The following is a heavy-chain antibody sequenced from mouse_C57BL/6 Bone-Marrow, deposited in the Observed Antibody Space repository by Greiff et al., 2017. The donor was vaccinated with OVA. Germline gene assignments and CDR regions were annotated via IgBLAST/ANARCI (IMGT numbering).Heavy chain of an antibody. V-gene: IGHV2-2*01. Sequence: VQLQQSGPGLVQPSQSLSITCTVSGFSLTSYGVHWVRQSPGKGLEWLGVIWSGGSTDDNAAFISRLGISKDNSKSQVFFKMNSLQADDTAIYYCASFYDYDGRDYWGQGTTLTVSS. D-gene: IGHD2-4*01. CDR3: ASFYDYDGRDY. J-gene: IGHJ2*01. CDR1: GFSLTSYG. CDR2: IWSGGST.